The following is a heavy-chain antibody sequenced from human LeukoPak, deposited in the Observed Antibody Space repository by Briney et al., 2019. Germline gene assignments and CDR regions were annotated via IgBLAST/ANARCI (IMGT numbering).Heavy chain of an antibody. CDR2: IYYSGST. CDR1: GGSISNYY. Sequence: SETLSRTCTGSGGSISNYYWSWIRQPPGKGLEWIGYIYYSGSTNYNPSLKSRVTISVDTSKNQVSLKLSSVTAADTAVYYCASLLTYFDYWGQGTLVTVSS. V-gene: IGHV4-59*01. J-gene: IGHJ4*02. CDR3: ASLLTYFDY.